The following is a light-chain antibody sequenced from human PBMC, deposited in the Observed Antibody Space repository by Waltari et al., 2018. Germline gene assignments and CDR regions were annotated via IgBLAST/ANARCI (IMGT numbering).Light chain of an antibody. CDR3: AVWDDNLSGVV. J-gene: IGLJ1*01. V-gene: IGLV1-44*01. Sequence: QSVLTQPPSASGTPGQRVTISCSGRSPNIGVNVVTCYQHFPGTAPRLLIFTNDQRPSGVPDRFSGSKSGTSASLAISGLQSEDEADYYCAVWDDNLSGVVFGAGTKVAVL. CDR2: TND. CDR1: SPNIGVNV.